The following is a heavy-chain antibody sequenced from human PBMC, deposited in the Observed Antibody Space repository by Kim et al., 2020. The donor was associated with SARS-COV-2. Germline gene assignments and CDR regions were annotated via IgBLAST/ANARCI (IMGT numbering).Heavy chain of an antibody. D-gene: IGHD2-2*01. J-gene: IGHJ4*02. CDR3: ARDDCRSTSCYAH. CDR2: GNT. V-gene: IGHV1-18*01. Sequence: GNTNYAQTFKGRVTMTTDTSTSTAYMELRSLISDDTAVYYCARDDCRSTSCYAHWGQGTLVTVSS.